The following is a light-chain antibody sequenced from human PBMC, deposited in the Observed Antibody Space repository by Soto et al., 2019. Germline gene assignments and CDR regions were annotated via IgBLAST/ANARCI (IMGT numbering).Light chain of an antibody. CDR2: GAS. CDR1: QSVSSNY. CDR3: QQYGSSPLT. J-gene: IGKJ4*01. Sequence: EIVLTQSPGTLSLTTGERATLSCRASQSVSSNYLAWYQQKPGQAPRLLIYGASSRATGIPDRFSGSGSGTDFTLTISRLEPEDFAVYYCQQYGSSPLTFGGGTKVEIK. V-gene: IGKV3-20*01.